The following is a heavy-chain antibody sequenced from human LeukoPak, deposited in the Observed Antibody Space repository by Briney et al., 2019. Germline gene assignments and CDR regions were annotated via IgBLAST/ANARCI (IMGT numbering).Heavy chain of an antibody. Sequence: GGSLRLSCAASGFTLSSYAMSWVRQGPGKGLEWVSRINSDGTTTYADSVKGRFTISRDNAKNTLYLQMNNLRVEDTAVYYCARDWYYSIDYWGRGTLVTVSS. J-gene: IGHJ4*02. V-gene: IGHV3-74*01. CDR2: INSDGTT. D-gene: IGHD3-16*01. CDR3: ARDWYYSIDY. CDR1: GFTLSSYA.